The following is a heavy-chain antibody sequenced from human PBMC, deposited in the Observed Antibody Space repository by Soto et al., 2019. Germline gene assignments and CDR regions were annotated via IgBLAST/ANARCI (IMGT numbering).Heavy chain of an antibody. CDR2: ISSSSSYI. Sequence: GGSLRLYCAASGFTFSSYSMNWVRQAPGKGLEWVSSISSSSSYIYYADSVKGRFTISRDNAKNSLYLQMNSLRAEDTSVYYCARYRYYDSSGYYYAEYFQHWGQGTLVTVSS. CDR1: GFTFSSYS. CDR3: ARYRYYDSSGYYYAEYFQH. V-gene: IGHV3-21*01. J-gene: IGHJ1*01. D-gene: IGHD3-22*01.